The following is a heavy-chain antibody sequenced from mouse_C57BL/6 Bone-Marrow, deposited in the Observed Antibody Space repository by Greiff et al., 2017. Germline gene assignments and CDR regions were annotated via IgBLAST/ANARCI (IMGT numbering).Heavy chain of an antibody. CDR1: GFPITSGYY. Sequence: VKLMESGPGLVKPSQSLFLTCSITGFPITSGYYWIWIRQSPGKPLEWMGYITHSGETFYNPSLQSPISITRETSKNQFFLQLNSVTTEDTAMYYCAGDYYYGSSPYAMDYWGQGTSVTVSS. V-gene: IGHV12-3*01. D-gene: IGHD1-1*01. CDR2: ITHSGET. J-gene: IGHJ4*01. CDR3: AGDYYYGSSPYAMDY.